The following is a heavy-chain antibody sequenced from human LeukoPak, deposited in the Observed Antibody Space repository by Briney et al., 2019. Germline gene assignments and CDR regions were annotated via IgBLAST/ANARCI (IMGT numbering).Heavy chain of an antibody. D-gene: IGHD5-12*01. J-gene: IGHJ4*02. CDR3: AKDIYSGYDFGSPQDY. Sequence: PGGSLRLSCAASGFTFSDYSMNWVRQAPGKGLEWVSSISSSSSYIYYADSVKGRFTISRDNSKNTLYLQMNSLRAEDTAVYYCAKDIYSGYDFGSPQDYWGQGTLVTVSS. V-gene: IGHV3-21*01. CDR2: ISSSSSYI. CDR1: GFTFSDYS.